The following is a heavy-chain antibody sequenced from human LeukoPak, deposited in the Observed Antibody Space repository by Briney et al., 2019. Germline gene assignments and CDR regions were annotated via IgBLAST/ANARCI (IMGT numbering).Heavy chain of an antibody. J-gene: IGHJ4*02. CDR2: IYYSGST. V-gene: IGHV4-39*01. D-gene: IGHD2-2*02. Sequence: SEALSLTCTVSGGSISSSSYYWGWIRQPPGKGLEWIGSIYYSGSTYCNPSLKSRVTISVDTSKNQFSLKLSSVTAADTAVYYCARGRGGYCSSTSCYSSDYWGQGTLVTVSS. CDR3: ARGRGGYCSSTSCYSSDY. CDR1: GGSISSSSYY.